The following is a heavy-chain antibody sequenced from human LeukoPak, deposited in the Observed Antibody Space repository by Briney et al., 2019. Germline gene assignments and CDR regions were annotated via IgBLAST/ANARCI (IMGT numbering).Heavy chain of an antibody. CDR3: AREGVVVPAAILGYYYYMDV. V-gene: IGHV4-4*07. D-gene: IGHD2-2*01. Sequence: PSETLSLTCTVSGGSISSYYWSWIRQPAGKGLEWIGRIYTSGSTNYNPSLKSRVTMSVDTSKNQFSLKLSSVTAADTAVYYCAREGVVVPAAILGYYYYMDVWGKGTTVTVSS. CDR2: IYTSGST. CDR1: GGSISSYY. J-gene: IGHJ6*03.